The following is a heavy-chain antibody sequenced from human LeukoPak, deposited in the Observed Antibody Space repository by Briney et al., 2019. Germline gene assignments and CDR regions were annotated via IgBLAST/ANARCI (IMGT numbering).Heavy chain of an antibody. D-gene: IGHD6-19*01. V-gene: IGHV3-48*03. CDR3: ARGPHPYSSGWYHFDY. CDR2: ISSSGSTI. Sequence: PGGSLTLSCAASGFTFSSYEMNRVRQAPGKGPEWVSYISSSGSTIYYADSVKGRFTISRDNARNSLYLQMNSLRGEDTAVYYCARGPHPYSSGWYHFDYWGQGTLVTVSS. J-gene: IGHJ4*02. CDR1: GFTFSSYE.